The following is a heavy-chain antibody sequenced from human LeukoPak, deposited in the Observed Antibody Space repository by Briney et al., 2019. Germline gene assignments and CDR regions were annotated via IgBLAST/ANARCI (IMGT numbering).Heavy chain of an antibody. Sequence: PGGSLRLSCAASGFTFSSYWMSWVRQAPGKGLEWVANIKQDGSEKYYVDSVKGRFTIFRDNAKNSLYLQMNSLRAEDTAVYYCARVSCSSTSCWVGYYYYYYMDVWAKGPRSASP. CDR3: ARVSCSSTSCWVGYYYYYYMDV. CDR2: IKQDGSEK. D-gene: IGHD2-2*01. V-gene: IGHV3-7*01. CDR1: GFTFSSYW. J-gene: IGHJ6*03.